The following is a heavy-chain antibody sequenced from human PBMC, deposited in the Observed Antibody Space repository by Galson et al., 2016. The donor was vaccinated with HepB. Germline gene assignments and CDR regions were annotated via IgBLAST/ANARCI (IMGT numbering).Heavy chain of an antibody. Sequence: TLSLTCSVSGDSISSYYWSWIRQPPGKGLEWMGYIYFSGRTSYTPSLKSRLTISVDTSKNQFSLKPTSVTASDTAVYFCARTGVHEYWSGYPEAFFDYWGQGILVTVSS. D-gene: IGHD3-3*01. CDR3: ARTGVHEYWSGYPEAFFDY. J-gene: IGHJ4*02. V-gene: IGHV4-59*01. CDR1: GDSISSYY. CDR2: IYFSGRT.